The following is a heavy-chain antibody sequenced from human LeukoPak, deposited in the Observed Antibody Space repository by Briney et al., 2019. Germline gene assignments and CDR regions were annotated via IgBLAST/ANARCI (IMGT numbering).Heavy chain of an antibody. J-gene: IGHJ4*02. CDR1: GFTFSSYW. D-gene: IGHD1-20*01. CDR3: AKAPNWNDGGVYYFDY. Sequence: GGSLRLSCAASGFTFSSYWMSWVRQAPGKGLEWVANIKQDGSEKYYVDSVKGRFTISRDNAKNSLYLQMNSLRAEDTAVYYCAKAPNWNDGGVYYFDYWGQGTLVTVSS. V-gene: IGHV3-7*01. CDR2: IKQDGSEK.